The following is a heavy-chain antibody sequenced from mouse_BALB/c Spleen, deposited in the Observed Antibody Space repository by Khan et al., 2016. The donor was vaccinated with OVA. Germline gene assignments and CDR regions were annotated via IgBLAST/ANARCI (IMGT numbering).Heavy chain of an antibody. V-gene: IGHV2-2*03. Sequence: QVQLQQSGPGLVQPSQSLSITCTVSGFSLTNYGVHWVRQSPGKGLEWLGVIWSSGITDYNATFISRLSITRDISKSRVFFKMNSLQSNDTAIDYGARNRNGYCDYWGQGTTLTVSS. D-gene: IGHD1-1*02. CDR3: ARNRNGYCDY. CDR2: IWSSGIT. J-gene: IGHJ2*01. CDR1: GFSLTNYG.